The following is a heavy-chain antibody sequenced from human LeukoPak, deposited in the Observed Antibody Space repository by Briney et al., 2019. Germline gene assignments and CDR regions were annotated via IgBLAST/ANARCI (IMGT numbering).Heavy chain of an antibody. CDR1: GYTFTGYY. V-gene: IGHV1-2*02. CDR2: INPNSGGT. D-gene: IGHD2-8*01. CDR3: ARDECTNGVCYSTFDY. Sequence: ASVKVSCKASGYTFTGYYMHWVRQAPGQGPEWMGWINPNSGGTNYAQKFQGRVTMTRDTSISTAYMELSRLRSDDTAVYYCARDECTNGVCYSTFDYWGQGTLVTVSS. J-gene: IGHJ4*02.